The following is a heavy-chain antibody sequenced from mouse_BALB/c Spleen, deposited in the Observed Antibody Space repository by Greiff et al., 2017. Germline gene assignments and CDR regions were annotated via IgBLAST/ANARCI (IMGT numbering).Heavy chain of an antibody. CDR3: ARSLFDY. CDR2: IYPGDGDT. CDR1: GYTFTSYW. V-gene: IGHV1-87*01. Sequence: QVQLQQSGAELARPGASVTLSCKASGYTFTSYWMQWVKQRPGQGLEWIGAIYPGDGDTRYTQKFKGKATLTADKSSSTAYMQLSSLASEDSAVYYCARSLFDYWGQGTTLTVSA. J-gene: IGHJ2*01.